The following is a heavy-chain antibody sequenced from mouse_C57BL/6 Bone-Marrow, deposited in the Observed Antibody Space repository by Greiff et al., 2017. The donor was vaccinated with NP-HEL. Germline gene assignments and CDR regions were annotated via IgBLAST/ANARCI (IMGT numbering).Heavy chain of an antibody. CDR3: AREGSYFDY. Sequence: VQLQQSGPELVKPGASVKISCKASGYTFTDYYLTWVKQRPGQGLEWIGWIFPGSGSPYYNEKFKGKATLTVDKSSSPPSMFLSSLTSETSAAFFCAREGSYFDYWGQGTTLTVSS. J-gene: IGHJ2*01. CDR2: IFPGSGSP. V-gene: IGHV1-75*01. CDR1: GYTFTDYY. D-gene: IGHD1-1*01.